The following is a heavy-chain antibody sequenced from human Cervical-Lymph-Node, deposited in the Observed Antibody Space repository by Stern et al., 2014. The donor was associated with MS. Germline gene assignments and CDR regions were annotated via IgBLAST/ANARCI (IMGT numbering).Heavy chain of an antibody. CDR3: ARSRDAYSPLAY. D-gene: IGHD5-24*01. CDR1: GSSISGYD. Sequence: VQLVESGPGLVKPSETLSLTCTVSGSSISGYDCSWIRQPPGKGLEWIGHIYYSGSTNYMPSLKSRVSISIDTPKNQFSLKLSSVTAADTAVYYCARSRDAYSPLAYWGQGALVTVSS. J-gene: IGHJ4*02. V-gene: IGHV4-59*01. CDR2: IYYSGST.